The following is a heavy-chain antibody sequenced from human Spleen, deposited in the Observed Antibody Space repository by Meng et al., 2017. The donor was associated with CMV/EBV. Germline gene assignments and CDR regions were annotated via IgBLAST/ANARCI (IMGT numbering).Heavy chain of an antibody. Sequence: GESLKISCAASGFTFSDYYMNWIRQAPGKGLEWVSYISSSGSTIYYADSVKGRFTISRDNAKNSLYLQMNSLRAEDTAVYYCASLIFDPTFGRYCGGDCYSRDFDYWGQGTLVTVSS. J-gene: IGHJ4*02. CDR3: ASLIFDPTFGRYCGGDCYSRDFDY. V-gene: IGHV3-11*04. CDR2: ISSSGSTI. D-gene: IGHD2-21*01. CDR1: GFTFSDYY.